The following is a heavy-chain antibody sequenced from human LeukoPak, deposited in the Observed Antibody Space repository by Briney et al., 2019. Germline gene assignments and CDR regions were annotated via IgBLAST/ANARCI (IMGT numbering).Heavy chain of an antibody. CDR1: GFTFSNFA. J-gene: IGHJ4*02. V-gene: IGHV3-23*01. D-gene: IGHD7-27*01. Sequence: GGSLRLSCAASGFTFSNFAIRWVRQVPEKGLEWVSSIDGSGDKTHYPDSVRGRFTVSRDNSKNTLYLQMNSLTVEDTASYFCDKVQFNWGPIDYWGQGTPVIVSS. CDR2: IDGSGDKT. CDR3: DKVQFNWGPIDY.